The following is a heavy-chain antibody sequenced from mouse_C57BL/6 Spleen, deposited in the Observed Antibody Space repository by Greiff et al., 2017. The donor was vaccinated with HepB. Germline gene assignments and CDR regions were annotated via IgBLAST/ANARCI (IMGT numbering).Heavy chain of an antibody. CDR1: GFSLTSYG. CDR3: ARNEGYYARGKAMDY. Sequence: QVQLKESGPGLVQPSQRLSITCTVSGFSLTSYGVHWVRQSPGKGLEWLGVIWSGGSTDYNAAFISRLSISKDNSKSQIFFKMNRLQDDDTAIYYWARNEGYYARGKAMDYWGQGTSVTVSS. CDR2: IWSGGST. D-gene: IGHD2-1*01. J-gene: IGHJ4*01. V-gene: IGHV2-2*01.